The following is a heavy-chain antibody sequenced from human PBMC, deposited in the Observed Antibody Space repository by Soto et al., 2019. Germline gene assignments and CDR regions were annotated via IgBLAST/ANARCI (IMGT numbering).Heavy chain of an antibody. J-gene: IGHJ4*02. Sequence: PGGSLRLSCAASGFTFSSYAMSWVRQAPGKGLEWVSAISGSGGSTYYADSVKGRFTISRDNSKTTLYLQINSLRAEDTAVYYCAKVTVGATTERYFDYWGQGTLVTVSS. CDR3: AKVTVGATTERYFDY. D-gene: IGHD1-26*01. CDR1: GFTFSSYA. V-gene: IGHV3-23*01. CDR2: ISGSGGST.